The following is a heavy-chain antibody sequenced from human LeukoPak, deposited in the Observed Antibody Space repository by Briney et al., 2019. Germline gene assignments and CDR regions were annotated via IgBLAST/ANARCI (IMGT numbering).Heavy chain of an antibody. CDR1: GFTFSSYY. V-gene: IGHV3-74*03. CDR2: IKGDETST. Sequence: RGSLRLSCAASGFTFSSYYMFWVRQAPGKGLAWVSTIKGDETSTKYADSVRGRFTVSRDNARNTLYLQLNSLRAEDTAIYYCAMGYRSAYSWDSWGQGTLVTVSS. CDR3: AMGYRSAYSWDS. J-gene: IGHJ4*02. D-gene: IGHD5-18*01.